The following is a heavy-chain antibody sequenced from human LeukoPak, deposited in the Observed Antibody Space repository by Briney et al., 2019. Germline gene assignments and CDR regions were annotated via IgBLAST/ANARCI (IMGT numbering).Heavy chain of an antibody. D-gene: IGHD6-13*01. V-gene: IGHV1-2*02. CDR3: ARELLAAAVPLGYFDY. CDR2: IYPNSGGT. CDR1: GYTFTGYY. Sequence: ASVKVSCKASGYTFTGYYMHWVRQAPGQGHNWKGRIYPNSGGTNYAQKFQGRVTMTRDTSISTAYMELSRLRSDDTAVYYCARELLAAAVPLGYFDYWGQGTLVTVSS. J-gene: IGHJ4*02.